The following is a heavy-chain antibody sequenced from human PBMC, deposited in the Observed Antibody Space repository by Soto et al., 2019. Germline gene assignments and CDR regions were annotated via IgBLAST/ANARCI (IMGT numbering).Heavy chain of an antibody. J-gene: IGHJ5*01. CDR2: ISSSTSYV. CDR3: ARDPSEGRVGTWFES. CDR1: GFTFSRYD. V-gene: IGHV3-21*06. D-gene: IGHD2-2*01. Sequence: EVQMVESGGGLVKPGGSLRLSCAASGFTFSRYDMNWLRQAPGKGLEWVASISSSTSYVYYADSVKGRFSISRDNAKDILYLEMYALRIEDADVYYCARDPSEGRVGTWFESWGQGTLVTVSS.